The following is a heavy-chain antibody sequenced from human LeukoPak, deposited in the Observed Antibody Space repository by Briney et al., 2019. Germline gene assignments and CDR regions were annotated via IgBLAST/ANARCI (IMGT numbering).Heavy chain of an antibody. D-gene: IGHD2-2*01. V-gene: IGHV3-23*01. CDR2: ISGGGIGI. CDR3: TRRRGNQQPIDY. Sequence: GGSLRLSCAASGFTFSSYAMSWVRQAPGKGLEWVSAISGGGIGIYYADSLKGRFTISRDDSKNTLYLQMNNLRAEDTAVYYCTRRRGNQQPIDYWGQGTLVTVSS. J-gene: IGHJ4*02. CDR1: GFTFSSYA.